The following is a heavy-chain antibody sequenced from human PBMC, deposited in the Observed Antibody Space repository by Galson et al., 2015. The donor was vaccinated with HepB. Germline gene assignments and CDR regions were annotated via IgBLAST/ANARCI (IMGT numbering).Heavy chain of an antibody. D-gene: IGHD3-10*01. J-gene: IGHJ1*01. V-gene: IGHV1-69*01. CDR3: AYFTSGSAEDLHY. CDR2: IIPIFGTA. Sequence: SCKASGGTFSSYSIIWVRQAPGQGLEWMGGIIPIFGTANYAQRFQGRVTIAADESTGTAYMVLRSLGYEDTAVYYCAYFTSGSAEDLHYWGQGTLVTVSS. CDR1: GGTFSSYS.